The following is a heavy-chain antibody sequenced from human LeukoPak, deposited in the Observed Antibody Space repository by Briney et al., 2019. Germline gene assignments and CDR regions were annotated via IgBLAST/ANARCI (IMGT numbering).Heavy chain of an antibody. CDR3: ARDGAEAGYCSGGSCYVINWFDP. CDR2: IIPIFGTE. Sequence: ASVKVSCKASGGTFSSYAISWVRQAPGQGLEWMGRIIPIFGTENYAQKFQGRVTITTDESTSTAYMELSSLRSEDTAVYYCARDGAEAGYCSGGSCYVINWFDPWGQGTLVTVSS. D-gene: IGHD2-15*01. CDR1: GGTFSSYA. V-gene: IGHV1-69*05. J-gene: IGHJ5*02.